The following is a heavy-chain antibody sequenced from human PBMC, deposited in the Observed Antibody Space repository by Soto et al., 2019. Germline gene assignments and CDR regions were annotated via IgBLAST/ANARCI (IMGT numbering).Heavy chain of an antibody. J-gene: IGHJ5*02. Sequence: PSDSLALTCAFYGGSFSGYYWSWIRGPPGKGVEVIGYIYYSGSTNYNPSLKSRVTISVDTSKNQFSLKLSSVTAADTAVYYCARGPFYSSGWYRSWGQGTLVTVSS. CDR1: GGSFSGYY. V-gene: IGHV4-59*01. CDR2: IYYSGST. D-gene: IGHD6-19*01. CDR3: ARGPFYSSGWYRS.